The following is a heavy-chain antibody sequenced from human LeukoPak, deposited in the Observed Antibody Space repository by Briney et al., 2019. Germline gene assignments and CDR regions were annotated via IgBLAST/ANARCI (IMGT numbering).Heavy chain of an antibody. V-gene: IGHV3-21*01. J-gene: IGHJ4*02. CDR3: ARGRVGYSSGWYDY. CDR2: ITSTGIYI. CDR1: GFSFSTYT. D-gene: IGHD6-19*01. Sequence: GGSLRLSCAASGFSFSTYTMNWVRQAPGKGLEWVSSITSTGIYIYYADSVKGRFTISRDNAKNSLYLQMNSLRAEDTAVYYCARGRVGYSSGWYDYWGQGTLVTVSS.